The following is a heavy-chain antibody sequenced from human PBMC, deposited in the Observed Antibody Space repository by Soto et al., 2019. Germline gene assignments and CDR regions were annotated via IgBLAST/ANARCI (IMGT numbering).Heavy chain of an antibody. D-gene: IGHD6-6*01. Sequence: SETLSLTCAVYGGSFSGYYLSWIRQPPGKGLEWIVNTKHSGSTNYNPSLKSRVTISIDTSKNQFSLKLSSVTAADTAMYYCVRGVAAPPARLGMDLWGPGTTVTVSS. CDR1: GGSFSGYY. J-gene: IGHJ6*02. CDR2: TKHSGST. CDR3: VRGVAAPPARLGMDL. V-gene: IGHV4-34*01.